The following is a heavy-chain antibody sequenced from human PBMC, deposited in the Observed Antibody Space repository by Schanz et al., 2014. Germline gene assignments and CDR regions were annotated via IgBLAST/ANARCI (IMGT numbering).Heavy chain of an antibody. CDR1: GGTFSSYA. V-gene: IGHV1-69*02. D-gene: IGHD6-13*01. CDR3: ASSGAGYSSSWDFDY. Sequence: QVQLVQSGAEVKKPGSPVKVSCKSSGGTFSSYAISWVRQAPGQGLEWMGRIIPILGIANYAQKFQGRVTITADESTFTAYMDVSSLRSEDTAVYYCASSGAGYSSSWDFDYWGQGTLVTVSS. J-gene: IGHJ4*02. CDR2: IIPILGIA.